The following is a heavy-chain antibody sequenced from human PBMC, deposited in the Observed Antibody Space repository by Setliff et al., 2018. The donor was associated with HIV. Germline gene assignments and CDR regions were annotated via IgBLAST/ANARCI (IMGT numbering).Heavy chain of an antibody. V-gene: IGHV3-64D*09. D-gene: IGHD5-18*01. CDR3: VRGYSYTKQGFDY. Sequence: GGSLRLSCSASGFTFSSYAMHWVRQAPGKGLEFVSVISTNGGSTYYADSVKGRFTISRDNSKNTVYLQMRSLRAEDTAVYYCVRGYSYTKQGFDYWGQGTLVTVSS. CDR2: ISTNGGST. J-gene: IGHJ4*02. CDR1: GFTFSSYA.